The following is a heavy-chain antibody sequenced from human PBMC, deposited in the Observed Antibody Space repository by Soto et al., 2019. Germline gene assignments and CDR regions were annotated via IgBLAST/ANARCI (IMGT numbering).Heavy chain of an antibody. D-gene: IGHD1-1*01. V-gene: IGHV1-18*01. CDR1: GYDFTTYG. J-gene: IGHJ4*02. CDR3: ARGRYGDY. CDR2: ISAHNGNT. Sequence: QVHLVQSGAEVKKPGASVKVSCKGSGYDFTTYGITWVRQAPGQGLEWMAWISAHNGNTDYAQKLQSRVTVTRDTSTSTAYMELRSLRSDDTAMYYCARGRYGDYWGQGALVTVSS.